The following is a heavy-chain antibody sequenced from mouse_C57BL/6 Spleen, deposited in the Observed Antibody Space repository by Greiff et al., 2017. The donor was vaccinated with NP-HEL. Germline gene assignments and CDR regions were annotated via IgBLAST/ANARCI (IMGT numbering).Heavy chain of an antibody. CDR2: IYPGNSDT. Sequence: EVQLQQSGTVLARPGASVKMSCKTSGYTFTSYWMHWVKQRPGQGLEWIRAIYPGNSDTSYNQKFKGKAKLTAVTSASTAYMELSSLTNEDSAVYYCTRTRDGSNPYYYAMDYWGQGTSVTVSS. CDR1: GYTFTSYW. V-gene: IGHV1-5*01. D-gene: IGHD1-1*01. CDR3: TRTRDGSNPYYYAMDY. J-gene: IGHJ4*01.